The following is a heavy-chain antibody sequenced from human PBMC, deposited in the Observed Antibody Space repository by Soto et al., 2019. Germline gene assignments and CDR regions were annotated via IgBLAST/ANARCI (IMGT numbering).Heavy chain of an antibody. V-gene: IGHV1-69*12. J-gene: IGHJ4*02. CDR1: GGTFSSYA. CDR3: AREGYYDSSAYSNLRY. CDR2: IIPIFGTA. D-gene: IGHD3-22*01. Sequence: QVQLVQSGAEVKKPGSSVKVSCKASGGTFSSYAISWVRQAPGQGLEWMGGIIPIFGTANYAQKFQGRVTITADESTSTAYMGLSSLRSEDTAVYYCAREGYYDSSAYSNLRYWGQGTLVTASS.